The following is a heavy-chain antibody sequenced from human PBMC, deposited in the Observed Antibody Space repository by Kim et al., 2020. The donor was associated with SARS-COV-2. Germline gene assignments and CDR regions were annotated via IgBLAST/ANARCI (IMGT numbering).Heavy chain of an antibody. D-gene: IGHD1-26*01. CDR2: INPNSGGT. Sequence: ASVKVSCKASGYTFTGYYMHWVRQAPGQGLEWMGRINPNSGGTNFAQKFQGRVTMTRDTSISTAYMELSRLRSDDTAVYNCARSILEKGYGMDVWGQGTTVNVSS. J-gene: IGHJ6*02. V-gene: IGHV1-2*06. CDR1: GYTFTGYY. CDR3: ARSILEKGYGMDV.